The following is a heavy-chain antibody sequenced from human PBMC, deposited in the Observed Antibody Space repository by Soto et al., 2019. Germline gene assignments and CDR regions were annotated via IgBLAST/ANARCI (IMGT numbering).Heavy chain of an antibody. CDR1: GFTFSTYG. Sequence: GGSLRLTCAASGFTFSTYGMHWVRQAPGKGLEWVAVISYDGSNKQYADSVKGRFTISRDNSKSTLSLQMNSLRAEDTAVYYCAKDGIEVVPATPWNYYMDVWGKGTTVTVSS. D-gene: IGHD2-2*01. J-gene: IGHJ6*03. CDR2: ISYDGSNK. V-gene: IGHV3-30*18. CDR3: AKDGIEVVPATPWNYYMDV.